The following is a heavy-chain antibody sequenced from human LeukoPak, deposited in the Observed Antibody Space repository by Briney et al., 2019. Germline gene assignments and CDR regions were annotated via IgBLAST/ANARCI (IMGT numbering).Heavy chain of an antibody. D-gene: IGHD3-22*01. CDR2: ISSSSSYI. Sequence: PGGSLRLSCAASGFTFSSYSMNWVRQAPGKGLEWVSSISSSSSYIYYADSVKGRFTISRDNSKNTLYLQMNSLRAEDTAVYYCAMLGITMIVVNYWGQGTLVTVSS. J-gene: IGHJ4*02. CDR1: GFTFSSYS. CDR3: AMLGITMIVVNY. V-gene: IGHV3-21*04.